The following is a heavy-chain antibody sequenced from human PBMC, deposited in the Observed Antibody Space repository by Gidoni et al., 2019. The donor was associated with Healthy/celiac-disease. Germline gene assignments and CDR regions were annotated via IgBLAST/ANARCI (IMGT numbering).Heavy chain of an antibody. Sequence: QVQLVQSGAEVKKPGASVKVSCKASGYTFTSYALHWVRQAPGQRLEWMGWIHAGNGNTKYSQKFQGRVTITRDTSASTAYMELSSLRSEDTAVYYCASNYYGSGSYFYYYYMDVWGKGTTVTVSS. CDR2: IHAGNGNT. D-gene: IGHD3-10*01. J-gene: IGHJ6*03. CDR3: ASNYYGSGSYFYYYYMDV. V-gene: IGHV1-3*01. CDR1: GYTFTSYA.